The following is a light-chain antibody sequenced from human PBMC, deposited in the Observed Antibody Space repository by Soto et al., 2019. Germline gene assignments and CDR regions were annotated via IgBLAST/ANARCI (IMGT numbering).Light chain of an antibody. CDR2: LGY. V-gene: IGKV2-28*01. Sequence: DIVMTQSPLSLPVTPGESASISCRSSQSLLHSTGYNFLDWYLQKPGQSPRLLIYLGYNRASGVSARFSGSGSGTDFTLKISRVGAADFGVYYCLQSLHSPRTFGQGTKV. CDR3: LQSLHSPRT. CDR1: QSLLHSTGYNF. J-gene: IGKJ1*01.